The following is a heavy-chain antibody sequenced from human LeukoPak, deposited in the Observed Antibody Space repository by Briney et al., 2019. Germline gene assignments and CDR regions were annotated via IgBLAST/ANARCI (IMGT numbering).Heavy chain of an antibody. CDR1: GSTFRRYG. CDR3: ATENSGAYFGSLGS. Sequence: GGSLRLSCVASGSTFRRYGMHWVRQAPGKGLEWVALRQNDGSIKSYGDSVRGRFTISRDNSENSMWLQMNSLRAEDTAVYYCATENSGAYFGSLGSWGQGTLVIVSS. D-gene: IGHD1-26*01. CDR2: RQNDGSIK. J-gene: IGHJ4*02. V-gene: IGHV3-30*02.